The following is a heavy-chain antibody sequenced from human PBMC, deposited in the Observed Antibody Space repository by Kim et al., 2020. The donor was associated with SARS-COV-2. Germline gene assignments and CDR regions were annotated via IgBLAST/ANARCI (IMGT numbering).Heavy chain of an antibody. D-gene: IGHD6-13*01. CDR2: INTNTGNP. Sequence: ASVKVSCKASGYTFTSYAMNWVRQAPGQGLEWMGWINTNTGNPTYAQGFTGRFVFSLDTSVSTAYLQISSLKAEDTAVYYCARVERGLIAAAGSHYYYYYMDVWGKGTTVTVSS. CDR1: GYTFTSYA. CDR3: ARVERGLIAAAGSHYYYYYMDV. J-gene: IGHJ6*03. V-gene: IGHV7-4-1*02.